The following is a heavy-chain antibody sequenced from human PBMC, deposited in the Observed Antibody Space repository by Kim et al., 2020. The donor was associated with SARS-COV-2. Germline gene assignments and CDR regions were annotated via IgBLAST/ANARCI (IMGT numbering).Heavy chain of an antibody. V-gene: IGHV1-8*01. CDR2: MNPKSGYT. D-gene: IGHD3-16*01. J-gene: IGHJ4*02. CDR3: ARVMGAIDY. CDR1: GYTFTNYD. Sequence: ASVKVSCKTSGYTFTNYDINWVRQATGQGLEWMGWMNPKSGYTGSAQKFQGRVTMTRDTSISTAYMELSSLRSEDTAVYYCARVMGAIDYWGQGTLVTVSP.